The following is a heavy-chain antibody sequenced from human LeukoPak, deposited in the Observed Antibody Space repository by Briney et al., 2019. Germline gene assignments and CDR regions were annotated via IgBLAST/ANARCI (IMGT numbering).Heavy chain of an antibody. CDR2: ISWDGAII. V-gene: IGHV3-43*01. J-gene: IGHJ4*02. CDR1: GFTFDDYS. CDR3: TRDSSGYPRGGEY. D-gene: IGHD3-22*01. Sequence: PGGSLRLSCAASGFTFDDYSMHWVRQPPGKGLEGVSLISWDGAIIQYAESVKGRFTVSRDNSKNFLYLQMNSLRTEDTALYYCTRDSSGYPRGGEYWGQGTLVTVSS.